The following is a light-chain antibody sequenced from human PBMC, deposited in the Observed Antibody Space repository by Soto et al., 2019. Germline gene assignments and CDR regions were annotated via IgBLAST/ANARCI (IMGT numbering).Light chain of an antibody. CDR2: DAS. CDR1: QSVNSY. CDR3: QQRGNWPPRYT. Sequence: EIVLTQSPATLSLSPGERATLSCRASQSVNSYLAWYQQKPGQAPRLLIYDASNRATGIPARFSGSGSGTDFTLTISSLEPEDFAVYYCQQRGNWPPRYTFGQGTKLQIK. J-gene: IGKJ2*01. V-gene: IGKV3-11*01.